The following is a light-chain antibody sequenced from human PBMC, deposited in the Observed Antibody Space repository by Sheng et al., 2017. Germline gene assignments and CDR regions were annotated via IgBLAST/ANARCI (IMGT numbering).Light chain of an antibody. CDR1: ENVASN. Sequence: EIVMTQSPGTLSVSPGGRATLSCRASENVASNLAWYQQKHGQAPRLLLFGASSRATGIPDRFSGSGSGTVFTLTISRPQPEDSGVYYCQQYGTSPPTFGQGTKVEI. J-gene: IGKJ1*01. CDR3: QQYGTSPPT. CDR2: GAS. V-gene: IGKV3-20*01.